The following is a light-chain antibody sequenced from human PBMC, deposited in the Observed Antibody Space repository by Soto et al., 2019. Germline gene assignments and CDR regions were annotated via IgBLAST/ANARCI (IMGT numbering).Light chain of an antibody. Sequence: QSALTQPPSASGSPGQSVTISCTGTSSDVGGYNYVSWYQHHPGKAPKLVIYDVNNRPSGISYRFSGSKSGNTASLTISGLQAEDEADYYCASYTRTTTLVFGGGTKVPS. CDR3: ASYTRTTTLV. CDR1: SSDVGGYNY. CDR2: DVN. J-gene: IGLJ2*01. V-gene: IGLV2-14*01.